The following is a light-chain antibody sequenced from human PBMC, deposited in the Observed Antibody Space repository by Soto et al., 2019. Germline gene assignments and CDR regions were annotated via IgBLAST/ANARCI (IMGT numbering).Light chain of an antibody. Sequence: SALTQPASVSGSPGQSITISCTGTSSDVGGYNYVSWYQQHPGQAPKLMIYDVSNRPSGVSNRFSGSKSGNTASLTISGRLAEDEADYYCSSYTSNSTYVFGTGTKLTVL. CDR3: SSYTSNSTYV. V-gene: IGLV2-14*01. CDR1: SSDVGGYNY. J-gene: IGLJ1*01. CDR2: DVS.